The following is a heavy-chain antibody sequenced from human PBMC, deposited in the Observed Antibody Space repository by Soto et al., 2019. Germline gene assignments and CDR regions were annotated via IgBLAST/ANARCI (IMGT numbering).Heavy chain of an antibody. Sequence: ASVKVSCKASGYTFTSYGISWVRQAPGQGLEWMGWISAYNGNTNYAQKLQGRVTMTTDTSTSTAYMELRSLRSDDTAVYYCAKDQSRIPTGDYPYYMDFWGTGTTVTVAS. CDR3: AKDQSRIPTGDYPYYMDF. D-gene: IGHD7-27*01. J-gene: IGHJ6*03. CDR1: GYTFTSYG. V-gene: IGHV1-18*01. CDR2: ISAYNGNT.